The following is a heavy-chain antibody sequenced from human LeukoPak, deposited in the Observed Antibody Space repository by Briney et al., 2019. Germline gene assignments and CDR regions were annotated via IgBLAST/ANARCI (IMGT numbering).Heavy chain of an antibody. CDR2: IYYSGST. J-gene: IGHJ6*02. D-gene: IGHD3-22*01. CDR1: GGXISSYY. CDR3: ARSIVVSVNYFYYGMDV. Sequence: PSETLSLTCTVSGGXISSYYCNWIRQPPGKGLEWIGYIYYSGSTNYNPSLKSRVTISVDTSKNQFSLKLSSVTAADTAVYYCARSIVVSVNYFYYGMDVWGQGTTVTVSS. V-gene: IGHV4-59*08.